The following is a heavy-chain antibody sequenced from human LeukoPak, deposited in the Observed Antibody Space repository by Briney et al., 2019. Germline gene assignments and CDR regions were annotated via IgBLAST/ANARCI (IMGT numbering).Heavy chain of an antibody. Sequence: GGSLRLSCAASGFTFTSFWMNWVREAPGKGLEWLANIKQDGSEKYYVDSVKGRFTISRDNARNSVYLQMNSLRAEDTAVYYCARGSGSHAYWGQGTLVTVSS. V-gene: IGHV3-7*04. CDR3: ARGSGSHAY. D-gene: IGHD1-26*01. J-gene: IGHJ4*02. CDR1: GFTFTSFW. CDR2: IKQDGSEK.